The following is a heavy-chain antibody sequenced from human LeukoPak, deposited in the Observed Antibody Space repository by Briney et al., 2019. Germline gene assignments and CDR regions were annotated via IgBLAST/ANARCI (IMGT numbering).Heavy chain of an antibody. CDR1: GFSVSSNY. J-gene: IGHJ4*02. CDR2: FYSGGHT. D-gene: IGHD2-2*02. Sequence: GGSLRLSCVGSGFSVSSNYLSWVRQAPGKGLEWVSVFYSGGHTYYADSVRGRFTVSRDNSKNTLYLQMNSLRAEDTAVYYCARDQLGGYCTSTNCYTSFYYWGRGTLVTVSS. CDR3: ARDQLGGYCTSTNCYTSFYY. V-gene: IGHV3-53*01.